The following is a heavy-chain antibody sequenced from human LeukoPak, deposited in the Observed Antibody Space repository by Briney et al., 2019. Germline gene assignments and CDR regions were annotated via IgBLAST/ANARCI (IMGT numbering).Heavy chain of an antibody. J-gene: IGHJ4*02. CDR2: ISSSSSYI. D-gene: IGHD3-3*01. CDR3: AKSKTVDFWSGYYVDY. V-gene: IGHV3-21*04. Sequence: GSLRLSCSASGFTFSSYAMHWVRQAPGKGLEWVSSISSSSSYIYYADSVKGRFTISRDNAKNTLYLQMNSLRAEDTAVYYCAKSKTVDFWSGYYVDYWGQGTLVTVSS. CDR1: GFTFSSYA.